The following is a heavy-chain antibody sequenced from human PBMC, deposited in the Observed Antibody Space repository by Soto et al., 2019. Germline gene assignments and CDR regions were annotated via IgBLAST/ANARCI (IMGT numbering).Heavy chain of an antibody. J-gene: IGHJ4*02. D-gene: IGHD3-3*01. CDR3: ARSRPSEGGFWSGYLGGYFDY. V-gene: IGHV4-34*01. CDR2: INHSGST. CDR1: GGSFSGYY. Sequence: QVQLQQWGAGLLKPSETLSLTCAVYGGSFSGYYWSWIRQPPGKGLEWIGEINHSGSTNYNPSLKSRVTISVDTSKNQFSLKLSSVTAADTAVYSCARSRPSEGGFWSGYLGGYFDYWGQGTLVIVSS.